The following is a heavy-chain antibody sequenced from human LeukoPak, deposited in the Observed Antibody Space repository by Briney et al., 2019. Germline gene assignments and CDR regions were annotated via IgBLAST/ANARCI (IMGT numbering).Heavy chain of an antibody. CDR1: GYSFTSYW. CDR3: ARRLGRGNYYCSTDFDY. V-gene: IGHV5-51*01. J-gene: IGHJ4*02. D-gene: IGHD3-10*01. CDR2: IYPGDSDT. Sequence: GESLKISCKGSGYSFTSYWIGWVRQMPGKGLEWMGIIYPGDSDTRYSPSFQGQVTISADKSISTAYLQWSSLKASDTAMYYCARRLGRGNYYCSTDFDYWGQGTLVTVSS.